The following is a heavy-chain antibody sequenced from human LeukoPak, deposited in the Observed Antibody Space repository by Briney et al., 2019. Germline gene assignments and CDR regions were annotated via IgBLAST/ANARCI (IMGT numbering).Heavy chain of an antibody. CDR1: GGSISSSNW. D-gene: IGHD6-19*01. J-gene: IGHJ5*02. Sequence: SETLSLTRAVSGGSISSSNWWSWVRQPPGKGLEWIGEIYHSGSTNYNPSLKSRVTISVDTSKNQFSLKLSSVTAADTAVYYCVIAVAGTDWFDPWGQGTLVTVSS. V-gene: IGHV4-4*02. CDR2: IYHSGST. CDR3: VIAVAGTDWFDP.